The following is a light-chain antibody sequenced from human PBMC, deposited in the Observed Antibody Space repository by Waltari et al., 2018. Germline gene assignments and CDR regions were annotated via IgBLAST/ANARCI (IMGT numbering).Light chain of an antibody. CDR3: SLYMGSGVWV. J-gene: IGLJ3*02. Sequence: QTVVTQEPSLSVSPGGTVTLTCAFSPGSVSSNYYAPWYQQTPGQAPRTLVYKANVRSSGVPDRFSGSVLGNKAALTITGAQADDDSDYYCSLYMGSGVWVFGGGTKLTVL. V-gene: IGLV8-61*01. CDR1: PGSVSSNYY. CDR2: KAN.